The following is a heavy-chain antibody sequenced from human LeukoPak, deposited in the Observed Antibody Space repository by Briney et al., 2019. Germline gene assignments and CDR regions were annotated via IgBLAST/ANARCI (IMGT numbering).Heavy chain of an antibody. D-gene: IGHD6-6*01. J-gene: IGHJ5*02. CDR2: INTNTGNP. CDR3: ARKLSDSTSA. CDR1: GYTFNCYA. V-gene: IGHV7-4-1*02. Sequence: ASVKVSCKASGYTFNCYAMNWVRQAPGQGLEWRGWINTNTGNPMYAQGFTGRFVFSLNTSVSTAYLQISSLKAEDTAMYYCARKLSDSTSAWGQGTLVTVSS.